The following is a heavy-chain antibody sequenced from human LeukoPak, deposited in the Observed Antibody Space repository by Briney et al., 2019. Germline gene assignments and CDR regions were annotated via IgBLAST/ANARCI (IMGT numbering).Heavy chain of an antibody. CDR2: IDKKDKGYATAT. Sequence: GGSLRLSCAASGFTFSGSAIHWVRQSSGKGLEWVGQIDKKDKGYATATAYAASVKGRFTISRDDSINTAYLQMKSLKTEDTALYYCTRDSGTYNWFDPWGQGTLVIVSS. V-gene: IGHV3-73*01. CDR1: GFTFSGSA. J-gene: IGHJ5*02. CDR3: TRDSGTYNWFDP. D-gene: IGHD1-26*01.